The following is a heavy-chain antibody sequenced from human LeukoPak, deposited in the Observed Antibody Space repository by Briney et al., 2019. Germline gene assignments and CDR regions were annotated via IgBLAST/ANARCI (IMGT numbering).Heavy chain of an antibody. CDR2: IDYNGDT. D-gene: IGHD5-24*01. Sequence: SETLSLTCTVSDGSISSRNYYWGWIRQPPGKGLKWIGSIDYNGDTYYNPSLASRVTMSEDTSKNQFSLKLNSVTAEDTAVYYCARGYRGVFTDPINYWAQGTLVTVSS. V-gene: IGHV4-39*01. J-gene: IGHJ4*02. CDR3: ARGYRGVFTDPINY. CDR1: DGSISSRNYY.